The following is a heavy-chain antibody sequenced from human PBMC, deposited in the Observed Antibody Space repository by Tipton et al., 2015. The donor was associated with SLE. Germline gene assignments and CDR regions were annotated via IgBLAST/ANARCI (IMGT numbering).Heavy chain of an antibody. CDR3: ARGCRKY. D-gene: IGHD2-15*01. Sequence: QSGAEVKKPGASVKVSCKASGYTFTTYDINWVRQATGQGLEWMGRMNPNSGNTAYAPKLQGRLIMTRNTSISTVYMELSNLRSEDTAVYFCARGCRKYWGQGTLVTVSS. V-gene: IGHV1-8*01. J-gene: IGHJ4*02. CDR2: MNPNSGNT. CDR1: GYTFTTYD.